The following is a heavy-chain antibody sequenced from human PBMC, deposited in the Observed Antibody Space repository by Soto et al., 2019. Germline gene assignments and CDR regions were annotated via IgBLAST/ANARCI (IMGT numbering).Heavy chain of an antibody. J-gene: IGHJ3*02. V-gene: IGHV3-9*01. CDR1: GFTFDDYA. CDR3: AKDIKLVTLDAFDI. Sequence: GGSLRLSCAASGFTFDDYAMHWVRQAPGKGLEWVSGISWNSGSIGYADSVKGRFTISRDNAKNSLYLQMNSLRAEDTALYYCAKDIKLVTLDAFDIWGQGTMVNVSS. CDR2: ISWNSGSI.